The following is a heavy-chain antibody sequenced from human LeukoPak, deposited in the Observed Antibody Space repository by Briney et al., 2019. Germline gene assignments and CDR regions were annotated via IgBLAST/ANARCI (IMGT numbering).Heavy chain of an antibody. CDR1: GFTVSDHY. D-gene: IGHD2-21*01. CDR2: LSDNGGSP. Sequence: GGSLRLSCVASGFTVSDHYLDWVRQAPGKGLEWVSSLSDNGGSPYYADSVKGRFTISRDNSKNTLYLHMNSLRVEDTAVYYCAKDPETYSSRWFDSWGQGTLVTVSS. V-gene: IGHV3-23*01. CDR3: AKDPETYSSRWFDS. J-gene: IGHJ5*01.